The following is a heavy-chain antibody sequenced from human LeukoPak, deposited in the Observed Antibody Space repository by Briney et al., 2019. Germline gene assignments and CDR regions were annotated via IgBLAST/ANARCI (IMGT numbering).Heavy chain of an antibody. CDR1: GFTFSSYA. Sequence: PGGSLRLSCAASGFTFSSYAMSWVRQAPGKGLEWVSAISGSGGSTYYADSVKGRFTISRDNSKNTLYLQMNSLRAEDTAVYYCAKDQRIMITFGGVPFDYWGQGTLVTVSS. V-gene: IGHV3-23*01. D-gene: IGHD3-16*01. J-gene: IGHJ4*02. CDR3: AKDQRIMITFGGVPFDY. CDR2: ISGSGGST.